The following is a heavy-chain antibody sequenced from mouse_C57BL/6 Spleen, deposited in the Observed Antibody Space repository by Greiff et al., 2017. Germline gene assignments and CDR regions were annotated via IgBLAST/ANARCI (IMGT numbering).Heavy chain of an antibody. CDR3: ARRDYGQDY. J-gene: IGHJ4*01. CDR1: GYAFTNYL. CDR2: INPGSGGT. Sequence: VQLQQSGAELVRPGTSVKVSCKASGYAFTNYLIGWVKQRPGQGLEWIGVINPGSGGTNYNEKFKGKATLTADKSSSTAYMQLSSLTSDDSAVYFCARRDYGQDYWGQGPSVTVSS. D-gene: IGHD1-1*01. V-gene: IGHV1-54*01.